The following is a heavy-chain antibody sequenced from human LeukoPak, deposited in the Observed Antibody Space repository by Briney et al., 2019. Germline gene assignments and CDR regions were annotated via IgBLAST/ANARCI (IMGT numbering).Heavy chain of an antibody. CDR3: VRGLISNSRGDY. V-gene: IGHV3-21*01. Sequence: GGSLRLSCAASGFTFSKYSMNWVRQAPGKGLDWISSISSSGTYTYYADSVKGRCTISRDNAKNSQYLQMSSLRVEDTAIYYCVRGLISNSRGDYWGQGTLVSVSS. D-gene: IGHD1-1*01. CDR2: ISSSGTYT. J-gene: IGHJ4*02. CDR1: GFTFSKYS.